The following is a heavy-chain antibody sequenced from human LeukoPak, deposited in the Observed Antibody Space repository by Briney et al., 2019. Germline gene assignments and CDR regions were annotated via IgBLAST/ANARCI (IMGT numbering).Heavy chain of an antibody. D-gene: IGHD4-23*01. Sequence: GGSLRLSCAASGFTFSSYAMSWVRQAPGKGLEWVSHITRPGTTIYYAESVRGRFSISRDNAKNSLYLQMNSLRAEDTAVYYCATCTTVVTDDAFDIWGQGTMVTVSS. CDR1: GFTFSSYA. V-gene: IGHV3-48*01. CDR3: ATCTTVVTDDAFDI. CDR2: ITRPGTTI. J-gene: IGHJ3*02.